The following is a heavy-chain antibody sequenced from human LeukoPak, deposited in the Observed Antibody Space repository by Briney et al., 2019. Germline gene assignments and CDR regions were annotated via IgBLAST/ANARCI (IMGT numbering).Heavy chain of an antibody. CDR1: GFTFSDYA. CDR2: ISSSGGST. J-gene: IGHJ4*02. V-gene: IGHV3-23*01. D-gene: IGHD6-19*01. CDR3: AKIRAGHYFDY. Sequence: GGSLRLSCAASGFTFSDYAMTWVRQAPGKGLEWVSSISSSGGSTYYADSVKGRFTISRDNSKNTLSLQMNSLRAEDTAVYYCAKIRAGHYFDYWGRGTLVTVSS.